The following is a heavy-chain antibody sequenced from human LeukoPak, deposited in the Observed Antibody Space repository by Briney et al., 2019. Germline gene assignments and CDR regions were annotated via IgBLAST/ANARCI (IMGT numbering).Heavy chain of an antibody. CDR1: GFTFSDYY. CDR2: ISSSGSTI. D-gene: IGHD5-18*01. CDR3: ARRSGYSYRPTGVNYYYYMDV. J-gene: IGHJ6*03. V-gene: IGHV3-11*01. Sequence: PGGSLRLSCAASGFTFSDYYMSWIRQAPGTGLEWVSYISSSGSTIYYADSVKGRFTISRDNAKNSLYLQMNSLRAEDTAVYYCARRSGYSYRPTGVNYYYYMDVWGKGTTVTISS.